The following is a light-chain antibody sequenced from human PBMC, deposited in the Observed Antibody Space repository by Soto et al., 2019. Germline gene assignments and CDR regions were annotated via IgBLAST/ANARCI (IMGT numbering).Light chain of an antibody. CDR2: GAS. Sequence: EIVLTQSPGTLSLSPWERATLSCRASQSVSSSYLAWYQQKPGQAPRLLIYGASSRATGIPDRFSGSGSGTDFTLTISRLAPEAFAVYYCQQYGSSPRTFGGGTKVEIK. J-gene: IGKJ4*01. CDR1: QSVSSSY. V-gene: IGKV3-20*01. CDR3: QQYGSSPRT.